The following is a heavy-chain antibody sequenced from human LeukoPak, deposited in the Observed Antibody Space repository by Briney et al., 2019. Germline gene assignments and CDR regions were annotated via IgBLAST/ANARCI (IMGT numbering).Heavy chain of an antibody. CDR3: ARDVK. Sequence: PGGSLRLSCAASGFTFSSYGMSWVRQAPGKGLEWVANIKQDGSEKNYVDSVKGRFTISRDNAKTSLYLQMNSLRAEDTAVYYCARDVKWGQGTLVTVSS. CDR2: IKQDGSEK. V-gene: IGHV3-7*01. J-gene: IGHJ4*02. CDR1: GFTFSSYG.